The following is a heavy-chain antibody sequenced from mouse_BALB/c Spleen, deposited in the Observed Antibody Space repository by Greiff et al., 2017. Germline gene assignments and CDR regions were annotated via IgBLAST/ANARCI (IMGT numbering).Heavy chain of an antibody. Sequence: QVQLQQSGPELVKPGASVKISCKASGYSFTSYYIHWVKQRPGQGLEWIGWIFPGSGNTKYNEKFKGKATLTADTSSSTAYMQLSSLTSEDSAVYFCARRDYEGTLGFDYWGQGTTLTVSS. J-gene: IGHJ2*01. CDR3: ARRDYEGTLGFDY. CDR2: IFPGSGNT. D-gene: IGHD2-4*01. CDR1: GYSFTSYY. V-gene: IGHV1-66*01.